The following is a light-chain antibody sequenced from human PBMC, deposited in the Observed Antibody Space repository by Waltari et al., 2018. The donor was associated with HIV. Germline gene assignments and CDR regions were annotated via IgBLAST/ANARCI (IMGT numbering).Light chain of an antibody. CDR3: QQYGSLPYT. CDR1: QTVNSRH. J-gene: IGKJ2*01. CDR2: CTS. Sequence: EIVLTQSPGTLSLSPGATATLSCRASQTVNSRHLDWYQQRRGQAPRLLIYCTSTRVAVIPARFSGSGSGTDFTLTISRRESEDVAVYSCQQYGSLPYTFGQGTKLEIK. V-gene: IGKV3-20*01.